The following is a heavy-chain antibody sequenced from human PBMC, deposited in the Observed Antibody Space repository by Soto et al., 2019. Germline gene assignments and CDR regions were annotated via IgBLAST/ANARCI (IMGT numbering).Heavy chain of an antibody. V-gene: IGHV1-2*06. CDR1: GYTFIDYY. J-gene: IGHJ4*02. D-gene: IGHD6-19*01. CDR3: ARPPGYISDWYYFDL. CDR2: ISPKSGGT. Sequence: QVQLVQSGAEVKKPGASVKVSCEASGYTFIDYYXXXXRQAPGXXXXXXXRISPKSGGTNYAQKFQGRVTMTWDTSLNTAYMELSSLMSEDTAVYYCARPPGYISDWYYFDLWGQGTLVTVSS.